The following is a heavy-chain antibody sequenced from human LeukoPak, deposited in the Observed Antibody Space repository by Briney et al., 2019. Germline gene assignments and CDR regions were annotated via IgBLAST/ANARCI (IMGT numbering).Heavy chain of an antibody. D-gene: IGHD3-22*01. Sequence: PSETLSLTCTVSGGSISGYYWSWIRQPPGKGLEWIGYIYYSGSTNYNPSLKSRVTISVDTSKNQFSLKLSSVTAADTAVYYCARGRVYYDSSGYYFDAFDIWGQGTMVTVSS. CDR2: IYYSGST. J-gene: IGHJ3*02. CDR3: ARGRVYYDSSGYYFDAFDI. V-gene: IGHV4-59*01. CDR1: GGSISGYY.